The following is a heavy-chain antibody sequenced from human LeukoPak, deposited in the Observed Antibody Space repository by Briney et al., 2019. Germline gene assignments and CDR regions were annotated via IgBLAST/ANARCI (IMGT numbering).Heavy chain of an antibody. V-gene: IGHV3-23*01. J-gene: IGHJ4*02. CDR1: GFTFSSYA. Sequence: GGSLRLSCAASGFTFSSYAVSWVRQAPGMGLEWVSAISGSGGSTYYADSVKGRFTISIDSSKNTLYLQMNRLRAEDTAVYYCEGGITAAVAVTFDYWGQGTLVTVSS. CDR2: ISGSGGST. D-gene: IGHD6-19*01. CDR3: EGGITAAVAVTFDY.